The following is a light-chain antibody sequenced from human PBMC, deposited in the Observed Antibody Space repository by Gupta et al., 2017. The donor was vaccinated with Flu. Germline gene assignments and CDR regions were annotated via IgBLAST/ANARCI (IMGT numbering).Light chain of an antibody. CDR2: GNT. Sequence: QSVLAQPPSESGTPGQRVTISCSGSSSNIGSNAVNWYQQVPGTAPKLLIYGNTQRPSGVPDRFSGSKSGTSASLAISGLQSEDEADYYCAAWDDSLNGHYVFGSGTKVTAL. J-gene: IGLJ1*01. CDR1: SSNIGSNA. CDR3: AAWDDSLNGHYV. V-gene: IGLV1-44*01.